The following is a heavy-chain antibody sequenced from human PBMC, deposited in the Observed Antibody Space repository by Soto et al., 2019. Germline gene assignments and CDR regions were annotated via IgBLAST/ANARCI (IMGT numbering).Heavy chain of an antibody. D-gene: IGHD3-3*01. CDR3: ARDPEADYDFWSGYEKNDY. J-gene: IGHJ4*02. Sequence: GGSLILSCVASGFTFDDYSMHWVRQAPGKGLEWVSSINSSSSYIYYADSVKGRFTISRDNAKNSLYLQMNSLRAEDTAVYYCARDPEADYDFWSGYEKNDYWGQGTLVTVSS. CDR2: INSSSSYI. V-gene: IGHV3-21*01. CDR1: GFTFDDYS.